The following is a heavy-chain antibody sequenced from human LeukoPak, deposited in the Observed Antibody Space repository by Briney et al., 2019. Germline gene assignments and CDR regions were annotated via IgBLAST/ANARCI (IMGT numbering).Heavy chain of an antibody. CDR3: ARAPYCGGDCYAFFDY. D-gene: IGHD2-21*01. J-gene: IGHJ4*02. CDR2: INHSGST. V-gene: IGHV4-34*01. CDR1: GGSSSGYY. Sequence: PSETLSLTCAVYGGSSSGYYWSWIRQPPGKGLEWIGEINHSGSTNYNPSLKSRVTISVDTSKNQFSLKLSSVTAADTAVYYCARAPYCGGDCYAFFDYWGQGTLVTVSS.